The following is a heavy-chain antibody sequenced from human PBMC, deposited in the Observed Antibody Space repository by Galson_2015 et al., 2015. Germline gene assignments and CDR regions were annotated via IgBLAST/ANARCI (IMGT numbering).Heavy chain of an antibody. D-gene: IGHD4-11*01. CDR3: ATEAFSGPSSTVTPND. Sequence: SLRLSCAASGFTFSSYGMSWVRQAPGKGLEWVSSISSSSYIYYADSVKGRFTTSRDNAKNSLYLQMNSLRAEDTAVYYCATEAFSGPSSTVTPNDWGQGTLVTVSS. V-gene: IGHV3-21*01. CDR2: ISSSSYI. CDR1: GFTFSSYG. J-gene: IGHJ4*02.